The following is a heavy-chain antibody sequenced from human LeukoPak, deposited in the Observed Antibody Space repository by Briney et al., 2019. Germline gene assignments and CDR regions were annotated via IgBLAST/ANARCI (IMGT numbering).Heavy chain of an antibody. CDR2: IYYSGRT. CDR3: ARDLHYNESSGPPNWFDP. Sequence: PSETLSLTCTVSGGSISCGDYYWSWIRQPPGKGLQWIGYIYYSGRTYYNPSLKSRVTILVDTSKNQFSLKLRSVTAAVTAVFYCARDLHYNESSGPPNWFDPWGQGTLVTVSS. J-gene: IGHJ5*02. CDR1: GGSISCGDYY. V-gene: IGHV4-30-4*01. D-gene: IGHD3-22*01.